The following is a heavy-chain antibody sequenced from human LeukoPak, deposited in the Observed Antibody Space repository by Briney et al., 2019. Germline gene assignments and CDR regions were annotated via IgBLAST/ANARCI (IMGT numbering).Heavy chain of an antibody. CDR2: IYTSGST. V-gene: IGHV4-4*07. J-gene: IGHJ4*02. Sequence: PETLSLTCAVSGGSISSYYWSWIRQPAGKGLEWIGRIYTSGSTNYNPSLKSRVTISVDTSKNQFSLKLSSVTAADTAVYYCARRTTVVTGVDYWGQGTLVTVSS. D-gene: IGHD4-23*01. CDR3: ARRTTVVTGVDY. CDR1: GGSISSYY.